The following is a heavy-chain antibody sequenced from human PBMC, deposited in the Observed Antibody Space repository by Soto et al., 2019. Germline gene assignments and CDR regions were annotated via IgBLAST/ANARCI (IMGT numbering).Heavy chain of an antibody. CDR1: GYTFTSYA. V-gene: IGHV1-3*01. Sequence: VQLVQSGAEVKKPGASVKVSCKASGYTFTSYAMHWVRQAPGQRLEWMGWINAGNGNTKYSQKFQGRVTITRDTSASTAYRELSSLRSEDTAVYYCARRGIAAAGPSRGLDYWGQGTLVTVSS. J-gene: IGHJ4*02. CDR2: INAGNGNT. CDR3: ARRGIAAAGPSRGLDY. D-gene: IGHD6-13*01.